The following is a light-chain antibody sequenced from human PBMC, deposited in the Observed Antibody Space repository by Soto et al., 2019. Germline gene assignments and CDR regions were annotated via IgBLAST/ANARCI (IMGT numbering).Light chain of an antibody. CDR2: GAS. Sequence: EIVMTQSPATLSVSPGERATLSCRASQSVSSNLAWYHQKPGQAPRLLIYGASTRATGITARFSGSGSGTEFTLTISSLQSEDFAVYYCQQYNNWPGTFGQGTKVEIK. J-gene: IGKJ1*01. CDR3: QQYNNWPGT. CDR1: QSVSSN. V-gene: IGKV3-15*01.